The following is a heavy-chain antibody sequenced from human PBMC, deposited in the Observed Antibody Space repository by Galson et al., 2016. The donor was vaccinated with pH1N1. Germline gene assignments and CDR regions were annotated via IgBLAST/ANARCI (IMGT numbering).Heavy chain of an antibody. CDR3: TRDLGRRREF. Sequence: SVKVSCKASGYTFTTSYIHWARQARGEGLEWMGVIDPSGGGTTYAQKFPARVTMNRATSASTVYLDMSRLHSEDASVYYCTRDLGRRREFWGQGTLVTVSS. V-gene: IGHV1-46*01. J-gene: IGHJ4*02. CDR1: GYTFTTSY. CDR2: IDPSGGGT. D-gene: IGHD1-26*01.